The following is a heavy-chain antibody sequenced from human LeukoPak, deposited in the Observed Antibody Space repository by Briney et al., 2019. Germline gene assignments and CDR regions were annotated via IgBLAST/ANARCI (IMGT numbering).Heavy chain of an antibody. V-gene: IGHV4-39*07. D-gene: IGHD3/OR15-3a*01. CDR2: IYHSGST. CDR3: ARVADYYYYYYGMDV. J-gene: IGHJ6*02. Sequence: SETLSLTCTVSGGSVSSSDYYWGWIRQPPGKGLEWIGSIYHSGSTYYNPSLKSRVTISVDTSKNQFSLKLSSVTAADTAVYYCARVADYYYYYYGMDVWGQGTTVTVSS. CDR1: GGSVSSSDYY.